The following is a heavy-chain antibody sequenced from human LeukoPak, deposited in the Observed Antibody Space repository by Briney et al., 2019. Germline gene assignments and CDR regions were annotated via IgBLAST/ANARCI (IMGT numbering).Heavy chain of an antibody. V-gene: IGHV5-10-1*01. CDR1: GYSFTSYW. J-gene: IGHJ5*02. CDR3: ARLAKYCSSTSCYWWFDP. CDR2: IAPSDSYT. D-gene: IGHD2-2*01. Sequence: GESLKISCKGSGYSFTSYWISGVRQMPGKGLGWMGRIAPSDSYTNYSAFFQGHVTISADKSISTAYLQWSSLKASDTAMYYCARLAKYCSSTSCYWWFDPWGQRTLVTVSS.